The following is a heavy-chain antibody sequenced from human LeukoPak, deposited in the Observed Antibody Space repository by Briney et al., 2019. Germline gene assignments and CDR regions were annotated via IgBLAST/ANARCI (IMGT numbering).Heavy chain of an antibody. Sequence: MASETLSLTCTVSGYSISSGYYWGWIRQPPGKGLEWIGSIYHSGSTYYNPSLKSRVTISVDTSKNQFSLKLSSVTAADTAVYYCARDLAVAERAFDIWGQGTMVTVSS. D-gene: IGHD6-19*01. V-gene: IGHV4-38-2*02. CDR3: ARDLAVAERAFDI. J-gene: IGHJ3*02. CDR2: IYHSGST. CDR1: GYSISSGYY.